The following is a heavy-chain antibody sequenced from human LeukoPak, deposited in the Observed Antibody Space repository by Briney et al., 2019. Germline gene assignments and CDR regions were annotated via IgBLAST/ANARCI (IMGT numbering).Heavy chain of an antibody. CDR1: GGSISSSSYY. J-gene: IGHJ5*02. V-gene: IGHV4-39*01. Sequence: SETLSLICTVSGGSISSSSYYWGWIRQPPGKGLEWIGSIYYSGSTYYNPSLKSRVTISVDTSKNQFSLKLSSVTAADTAVYYCARNFRVVRNWFDPWGQGTLVTVSS. CDR3: ARNFRVVRNWFDP. D-gene: IGHD2-15*01. CDR2: IYYSGST.